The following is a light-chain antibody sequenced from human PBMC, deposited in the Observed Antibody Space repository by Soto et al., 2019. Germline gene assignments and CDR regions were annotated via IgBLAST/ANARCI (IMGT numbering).Light chain of an antibody. CDR2: GAS. V-gene: IGKV3-20*01. CDR1: QSVTSNF. Sequence: EIVLTQSPGTLSLSPGERATLSCRASQSVTSNFLAWYRQKPGQAPRLLIYGASSRATGIPDRFSGSGSGTDFTLSIGSLQPEDFATYYCQQSYSTPRTFGQGTKVDIK. J-gene: IGKJ1*01. CDR3: QQSYSTPRT.